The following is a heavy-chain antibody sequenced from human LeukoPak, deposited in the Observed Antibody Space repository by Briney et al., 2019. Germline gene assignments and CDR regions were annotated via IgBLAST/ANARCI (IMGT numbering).Heavy chain of an antibody. Sequence: SETLSLTCTVSGYSISSGDYWGWIRQPPGKGLEWIGSIYHSGRTYYNPSLNSRATISVDKSKNQFSLKLSSVTAADTAVYYCVGNGYYSLDYWGQGTLVTVSS. D-gene: IGHD3-10*01. CDR1: GYSISSGDY. V-gene: IGHV4-38-2*02. CDR2: IYHSGRT. J-gene: IGHJ4*02. CDR3: VGNGYYSLDY.